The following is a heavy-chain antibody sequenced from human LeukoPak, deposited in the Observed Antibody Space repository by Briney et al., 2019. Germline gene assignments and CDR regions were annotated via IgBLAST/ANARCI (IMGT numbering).Heavy chain of an antibody. CDR2: IYHSGST. Sequence: SETLSLTCTVSGYSISSGYYWGWIRQPPGKGLEWIGSIYHSGSTYYNPSLKRRVTISVDTSKNQFSLKLSSVTAADTAVYYCAGDSGSYSGYYYYYYMDVWGKGTTVTVSS. CDR3: AGDSGSYSGYYYYYYMDV. D-gene: IGHD1-26*01. V-gene: IGHV4-38-2*02. CDR1: GYSISSGYY. J-gene: IGHJ6*03.